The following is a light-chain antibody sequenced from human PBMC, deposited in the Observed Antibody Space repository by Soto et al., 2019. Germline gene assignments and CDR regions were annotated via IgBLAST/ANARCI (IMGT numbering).Light chain of an antibody. CDR2: AAY. V-gene: IGKV1-17*01. J-gene: IGKJ2*01. Sequence: DIQMTQSPSSLSASVGDRVTLTCRASQVIGNNLGWYQQKPGKAPKRLIYAAYTLEGGVPSRFSGSGSATEFTLTISSLQPEDCATYYCLQHHTYPFTFGQGTKLEI. CDR1: QVIGNN. CDR3: LQHHTYPFT.